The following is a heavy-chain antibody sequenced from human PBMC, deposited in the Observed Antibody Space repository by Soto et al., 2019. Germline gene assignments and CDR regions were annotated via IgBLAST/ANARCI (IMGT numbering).Heavy chain of an antibody. Sequence: PSETLSLTCTVSGGSISSGDYYWSWIRQPPGKGLEWIGYIYYSGSTYYNPSLKSRVTISVDTSKNQFSLKLSSVTAADTAVFYCAGLYSSNYYWFDPWGQGTLVTVSS. J-gene: IGHJ5*02. CDR2: IYYSGST. CDR3: AGLYSSNYYWFDP. V-gene: IGHV4-30-4*01. D-gene: IGHD6-13*01. CDR1: GGSISSGDYY.